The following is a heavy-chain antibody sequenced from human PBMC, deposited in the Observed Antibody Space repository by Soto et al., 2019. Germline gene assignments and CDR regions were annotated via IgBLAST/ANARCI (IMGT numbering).Heavy chain of an antibody. CDR1: GGSVSSGSYY. CDR3: ARETTTGYYDSSGYYCEGCYYYMDV. J-gene: IGHJ6*03. CDR2: IYYSGST. Sequence: SETLSLTCTVSGGSVSSGSYYWSWIRQPPGKGLEWIGYIYYSGSTNYNPSLKNPVTISEDTAKNQFSLKLSSVTAADTDVYYCARETTTGYYDSSGYYCEGCYYYMDVWGKGTTVTVSS. D-gene: IGHD3-22*01. V-gene: IGHV4-61*01.